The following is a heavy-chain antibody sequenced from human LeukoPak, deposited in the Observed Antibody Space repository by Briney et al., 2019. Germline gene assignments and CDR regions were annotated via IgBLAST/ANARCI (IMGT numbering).Heavy chain of an antibody. J-gene: IGHJ3*02. CDR2: ISTTSNNI. Sequence: KPGGSLRLSCAASGFTFSSYNMNWVRQAPGKGLEWVSSISTTSNNIYYADSVKGRFTISRDNTKDSLYLQMNSLRAEDTAVYFCAREQWTSSGSQTVGLAFDIWGQGTMVTVSS. V-gene: IGHV3-21*01. CDR1: GFTFSSYN. D-gene: IGHD3-22*01. CDR3: AREQWTSSGSQTVGLAFDI.